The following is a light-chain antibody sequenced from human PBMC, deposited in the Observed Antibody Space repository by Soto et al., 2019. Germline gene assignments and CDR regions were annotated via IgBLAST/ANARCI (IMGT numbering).Light chain of an antibody. J-gene: IGLJ1*01. CDR3: NSYSSTSFYV. V-gene: IGLV2-14*01. CDR2: QVT. Sequence: QSVLAQPASMSGSPGQSITISCTGSGSDIATFNYVSWYQQYPGKAPKLLIYQVTSRASGVSHRFSGSKSGNTAALTISGLQPEEEAEYYCNSYSSTSFYVFGTGTKVTVL. CDR1: GSDIATFNY.